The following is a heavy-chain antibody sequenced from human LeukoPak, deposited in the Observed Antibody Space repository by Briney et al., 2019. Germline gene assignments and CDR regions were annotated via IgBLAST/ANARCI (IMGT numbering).Heavy chain of an antibody. Sequence: SETLSLTCTVSGGSISSYYWSWIRQPPGKGLEGIGYIYYSGSTNYNPSLKSRVTISVDTSKNQFSLKLSSVTAADTAVYYCARHFDYGDYVGAFDIWGQGTMVTVSS. V-gene: IGHV4-59*01. CDR1: GGSISSYY. J-gene: IGHJ3*02. CDR3: ARHFDYGDYVGAFDI. CDR2: IYYSGST. D-gene: IGHD4-17*01.